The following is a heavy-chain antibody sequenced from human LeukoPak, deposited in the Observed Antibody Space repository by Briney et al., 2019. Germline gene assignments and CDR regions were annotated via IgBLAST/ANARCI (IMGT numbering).Heavy chain of an antibody. V-gene: IGHV1-46*01. D-gene: IGHD5-24*01. CDR1: GYTFTSYY. CDR3: ARERAITSLTAVVRHDYNWFDP. J-gene: IGHJ5*02. CDR2: IDPSGGST. Sequence: ASVKVSCKXSGYTFTSYYLHWVRQAPGQGLEWMGIIDPSGGSTTHAQKFQGRVTMTRDTSTSTVYMELSSLRYEDTAVYYCARERAITSLTAVVRHDYNWFDPWGQGTLVTVSS.